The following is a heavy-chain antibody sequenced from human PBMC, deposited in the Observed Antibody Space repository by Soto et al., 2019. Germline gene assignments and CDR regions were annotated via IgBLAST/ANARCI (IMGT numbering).Heavy chain of an antibody. CDR1: GFAFNNYG. Sequence: PGGSLRLSCTVSGFAFNNYGNNWVRQPPGKGLEWVSSISKSDYTYYSDSVKGRFAISRDNAKSSVSLQMNTLRVEDTAVYYCAREDSIIIPAVSDFWGQGTLVTVSS. D-gene: IGHD2-2*01. CDR2: ISKSDYT. CDR3: AREDSIIIPAVSDF. J-gene: IGHJ4*02. V-gene: IGHV3-21*01.